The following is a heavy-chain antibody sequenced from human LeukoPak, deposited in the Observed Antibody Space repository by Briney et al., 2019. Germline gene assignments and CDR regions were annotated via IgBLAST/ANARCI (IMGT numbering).Heavy chain of an antibody. CDR2: ISGSGGST. Sequence: GGSLRLSCAASGFTFSSYAMSWVRQAPGKGLEWVSAISGSGGSTYYADSVKGRFTISRDNSKNTLYLQMNSLRAEDTAVYYCAKAYDYIWGSYRLNWFDPWGQGTLVTVSS. D-gene: IGHD3-16*02. CDR3: AKAYDYIWGSYRLNWFDP. CDR1: GFTFSSYA. V-gene: IGHV3-23*01. J-gene: IGHJ5*02.